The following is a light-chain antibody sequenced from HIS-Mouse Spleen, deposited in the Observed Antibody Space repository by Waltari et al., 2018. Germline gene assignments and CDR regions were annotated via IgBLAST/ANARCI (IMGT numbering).Light chain of an antibody. CDR2: EDN. Sequence: NFMLTQPHSVSESPGKTVTISCTGSSGSIASNYGQWYQQRPGSAPTPVIYEDNQRPSGVPGRFSGSIDSSSNSASLTISGLKTEDEADYYCQSYDSSNSWVFGGGTKLTVL. J-gene: IGLJ3*02. V-gene: IGLV6-57*02. CDR3: QSYDSSNSWV. CDR1: SGSIASNY.